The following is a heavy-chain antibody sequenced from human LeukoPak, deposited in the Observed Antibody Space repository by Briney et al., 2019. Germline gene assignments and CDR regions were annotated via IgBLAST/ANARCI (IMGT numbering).Heavy chain of an antibody. CDR3: STSRWDF. D-gene: IGHD6-13*01. J-gene: IGHJ4*02. Sequence: GGSLRLSCAASGFTFSSYSMNWVRQAPGKGLEWVSYISSSSSSVSYADSVKGRFTISRDNAKNSLYLQMNSLRAEDTAVYYCSTSRWDFWGQGTLVTVSS. CDR1: GFTFSSYS. V-gene: IGHV3-48*04. CDR2: ISSSSSSV.